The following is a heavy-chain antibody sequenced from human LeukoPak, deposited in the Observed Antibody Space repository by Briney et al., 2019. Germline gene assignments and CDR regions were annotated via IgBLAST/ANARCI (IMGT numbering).Heavy chain of an antibody. CDR2: IRYDGSNK. CDR1: GFTFSSYG. V-gene: IGHV3-30*02. Sequence: GGSLRLSCAASGFTFSSYGMSWVRQAPGKGLEWVAFIRYDGSNKYYADSVKGRFTISRDNAKNTLYLQMNSLRAEDTAVYYCARALYDSSGYYGYWGQGTLVTVSS. D-gene: IGHD3-22*01. J-gene: IGHJ4*02. CDR3: ARALYDSSGYYGY.